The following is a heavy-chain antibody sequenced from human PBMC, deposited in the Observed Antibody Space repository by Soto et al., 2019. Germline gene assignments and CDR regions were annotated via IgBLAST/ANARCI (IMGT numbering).Heavy chain of an antibody. Sequence: QVQLQQWGAGLLKPSETLSLTCAVYSGSFRGHYWSWIRQPPGKGLEWIGEINHSGSTNYNPSLKSRVTISVDTSKNQFSLKLTSVTAADTAVYYCARRGYDYLWGSYNGWGQGTLVTVSS. CDR1: SGSFRGHY. V-gene: IGHV4-34*01. CDR2: INHSGST. J-gene: IGHJ4*02. CDR3: ARRGYDYLWGSYNG. D-gene: IGHD3-16*01.